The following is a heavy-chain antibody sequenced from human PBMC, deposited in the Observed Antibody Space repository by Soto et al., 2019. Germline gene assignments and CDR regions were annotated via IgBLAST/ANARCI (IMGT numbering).Heavy chain of an antibody. D-gene: IGHD1-26*01. CDR1: GFTFNTHW. V-gene: IGHV3-74*01. CDR3: ARAMTSVGAAAKGDF. CDR2: INSDGSIT. J-gene: IGHJ4*02. Sequence: EVQLVESGGGLILPGGSLRLSCAASGFTFNTHWMHWVRQAPGKGLVWVSRINSDGSITDYADSVKGRFSISRDNPRNILSLQMNSLSPEATAVYYCARAMTSVGAAAKGDFWGQGTLVTVSS.